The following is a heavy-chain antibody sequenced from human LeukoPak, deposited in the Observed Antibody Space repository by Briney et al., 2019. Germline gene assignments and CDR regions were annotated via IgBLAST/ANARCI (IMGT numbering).Heavy chain of an antibody. Sequence: GGSLRLSCAASGFTFSSYSVNWVRQAPGKGLEWVSSISSSSSYIYYADSVKGRFTISRDNAKTSLYLQMNSLRAEDTALYYCARDLPGWYYGSGRFDYWGQGTLVTVSS. V-gene: IGHV3-21*01. J-gene: IGHJ4*02. D-gene: IGHD3-10*01. CDR1: GFTFSSYS. CDR2: ISSSSSYI. CDR3: ARDLPGWYYGSGRFDY.